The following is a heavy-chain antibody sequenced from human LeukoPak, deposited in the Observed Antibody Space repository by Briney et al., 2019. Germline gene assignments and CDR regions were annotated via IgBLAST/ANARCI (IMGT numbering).Heavy chain of an antibody. CDR2: INPNSGGT. V-gene: IGHV1-2*02. CDR3: ARDLEQLVEEDPYYYYYYYMDV. CDR1: GYTFTGYY. D-gene: IGHD6-6*01. J-gene: IGHJ6*03. Sequence: VASVKVSCKASGYTFTGYYMHWVRQAPGQGLEWMGWINPNSGGTNYAQKFQGRVTMTRDTSISTAYMELSRLRSDDTAVYYCARDLEQLVEEDPYYYYYYYMDVWGKGTTVTVSS.